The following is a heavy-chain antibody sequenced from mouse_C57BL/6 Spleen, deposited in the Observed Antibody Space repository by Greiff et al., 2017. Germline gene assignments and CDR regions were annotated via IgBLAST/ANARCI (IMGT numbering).Heavy chain of an antibody. V-gene: IGHV5-4*01. J-gene: IGHJ1*03. CDR1: GFTFSSYA. CDR2: ISDGGSYT. D-gene: IGHD1-1*01. Sequence: DVKLVESGGGLVKPGGSLKLSCAASGFTFSSYAMSWVRQTPEKRLEWVATISDGGSYTYYPDNVKGRFTISRDNAKNNLYLQMSHLKSEDTAMYYCARDYYGSGYFDVWGTGTTVTVSS. CDR3: ARDYYGSGYFDV.